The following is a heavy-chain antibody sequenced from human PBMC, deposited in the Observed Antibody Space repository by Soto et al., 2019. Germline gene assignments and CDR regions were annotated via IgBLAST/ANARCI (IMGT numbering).Heavy chain of an antibody. D-gene: IGHD6-13*01. CDR3: AKDIPSSKTYTSYWSSYLDY. CDR1: GFTFSNYA. Sequence: GESLKISCAASGFTFSNYAMNWVRQAPGKGLEWVSAISGSGGGSTYYADSVKGRFTISRDNSKNTFYLQMNSLRAEDTAVYYCAKDIPSSKTYTSYWSSYLDYWGQGTLVTVSS. J-gene: IGHJ4*02. V-gene: IGHV3-23*01. CDR2: ISGSGGGST.